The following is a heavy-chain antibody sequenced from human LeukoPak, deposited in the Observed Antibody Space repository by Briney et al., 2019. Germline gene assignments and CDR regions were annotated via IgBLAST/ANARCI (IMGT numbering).Heavy chain of an antibody. CDR1: GFTFGDYA. Sequence: GGSLRLSCTGSGFTFGDYAMSWVRQAPGKGLEWVGFIRTKSYGGTTEYATSVKGRFTISRDDSKSIAYLQMNSLKTEDTAVYYCIRDPQIDYWGQGTLVTVSS. V-gene: IGHV3-49*04. J-gene: IGHJ4*02. CDR3: IRDPQIDY. CDR2: IRTKSYGGTT.